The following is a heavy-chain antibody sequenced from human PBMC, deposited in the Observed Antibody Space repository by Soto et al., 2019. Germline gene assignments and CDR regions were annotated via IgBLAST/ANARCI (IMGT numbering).Heavy chain of an antibody. Sequence: GGSLRLSCAASGFTFSSYAMSWVRQAPGKGLEWVSAISGSGGSTYYADSVKGRFTISRDNSKNTLYLQMNSLRAEDTAVYYCAKRSLSFPGYCSSTSCYAGMDVWGKGTTVTVSS. V-gene: IGHV3-23*01. CDR2: ISGSGGST. CDR1: GFTFSSYA. J-gene: IGHJ6*03. D-gene: IGHD2-2*03. CDR3: AKRSLSFPGYCSSTSCYAGMDV.